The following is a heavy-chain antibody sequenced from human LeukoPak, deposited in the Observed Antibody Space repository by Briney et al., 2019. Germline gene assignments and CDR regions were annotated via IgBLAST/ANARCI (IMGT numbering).Heavy chain of an antibody. CDR2: IWYDASKK. CDR3: AKARAGYGNSWLDP. V-gene: IGHV3-33*03. D-gene: IGHD5-18*01. J-gene: IGHJ5*02. Sequence: LPGGSLRLSCAASVFSFSSYAMTWVRQAPGKGLEWVAVIWYDASKKYYGESVKGRFTISRDNSKNMVYLQMDSLRVEDTAVYYCAKARAGYGNSWLDPWGQGSLVVVSS. CDR1: VFSFSSYA.